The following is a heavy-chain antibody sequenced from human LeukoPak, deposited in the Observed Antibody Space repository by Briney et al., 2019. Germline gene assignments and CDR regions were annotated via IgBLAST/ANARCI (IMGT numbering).Heavy chain of an antibody. J-gene: IGHJ4*02. CDR1: GFISSTYS. V-gene: IGHV3-48*01. Sequence: PGGSLRLSCAASGFISSTYSMNWVRQAPGKGLEWVSQISGNSVTRYYADSVKGRFTISRDNVKNTLFLQMNSLRAEDTAVYYCARECQDKTRRSTVGAPFDFWGQGTVVTVSS. CDR2: ISGNSVTR. D-gene: IGHD1-26*01. CDR3: ARECQDKTRRSTVGAPFDF.